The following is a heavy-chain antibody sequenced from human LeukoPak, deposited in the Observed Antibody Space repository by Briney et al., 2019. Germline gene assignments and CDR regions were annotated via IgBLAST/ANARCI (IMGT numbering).Heavy chain of an antibody. CDR1: GYTFTSYA. J-gene: IGHJ3*02. CDR3: ARERNGGAFDI. CDR2: INAGNGNT. V-gene: IGHV1-3*01. D-gene: IGHD3-16*01. Sequence: ASVKVSCTASGYTFTSYAMHWVRQAPGQRLEWMGWINAGNGNTKYSQKFQGRVTITRDTSASTAYMELSSLRSEDTAVYYCARERNGGAFDIWGQGTMVTVSS.